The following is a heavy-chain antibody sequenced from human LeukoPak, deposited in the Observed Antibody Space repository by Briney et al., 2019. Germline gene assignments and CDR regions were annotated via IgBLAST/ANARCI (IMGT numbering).Heavy chain of an antibody. V-gene: IGHV3-30*18. CDR3: AKDLSVVGAHDSFDV. CDR1: GFSFSSYG. CDR2: ISYDGNTI. D-gene: IGHD1-26*01. J-gene: IGHJ3*01. Sequence: GGSLRLSCAASGFSFSSYGMHWVSQAPGKGLEWLTVISYDGNTICYADSVKGRFTISRDNSKNTLYLQMNSLRIEDTAVYYCAKDLSVVGAHDSFDVWGQGTMVTVSS.